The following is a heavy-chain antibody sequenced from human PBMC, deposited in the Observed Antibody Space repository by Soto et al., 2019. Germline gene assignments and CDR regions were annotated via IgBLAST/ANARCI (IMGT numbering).Heavy chain of an antibody. D-gene: IGHD2-2*01. V-gene: IGHV3-30*18. Sequence: PGGSMRLSCAASRFTISGHAMHWVRQAPGKGLEWLAVISYDGSDKFYGDSVKGRFTISRDNSKNTLFLQMNSLRAEDTAVYYCPKEKISTSCCNWFDPWGQGTLVTVSS. CDR3: PKEKISTSCCNWFDP. J-gene: IGHJ5*02. CDR1: RFTISGHA. CDR2: ISYDGSDK.